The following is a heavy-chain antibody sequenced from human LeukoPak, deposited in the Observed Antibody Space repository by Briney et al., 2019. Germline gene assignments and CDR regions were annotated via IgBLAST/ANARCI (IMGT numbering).Heavy chain of an antibody. CDR3: ARDHYYYDSYFDY. D-gene: IGHD3-22*01. V-gene: IGHV3-7*01. J-gene: IGHJ4*02. CDR2: IKQDGNEK. Sequence: GGSLRLSCAASGFTFSSYWMSWVRQAPGKGLEWVANIKQDGNEKYYVDSVKGRFTISRDNAKNSLYLQMNSLRAEDTAVYYCARDHYYYDSYFDYWGQGTLVTVSS. CDR1: GFTFSSYW.